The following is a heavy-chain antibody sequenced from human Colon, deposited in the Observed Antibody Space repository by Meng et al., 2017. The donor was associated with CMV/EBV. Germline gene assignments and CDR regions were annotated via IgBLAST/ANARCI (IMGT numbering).Heavy chain of an antibody. J-gene: IGHJ3*02. Sequence: GESLKISCAASGFTFSSYWMHWVRQAPGKGLVWISRISSDGSSTSYADSVKGRFTISRDNAKNTLYLQMNRLRAEDTAVYYCARSASDYSNPDGFDIWGQGTLVTVSS. CDR1: GFTFSSYW. CDR3: ARSASDYSNPDGFDI. V-gene: IGHV3-74*01. D-gene: IGHD4-11*01. CDR2: ISSDGSST.